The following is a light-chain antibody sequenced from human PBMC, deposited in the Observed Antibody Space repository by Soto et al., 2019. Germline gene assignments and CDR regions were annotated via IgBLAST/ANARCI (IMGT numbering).Light chain of an antibody. Sequence: HLTQAPSLLSASVGDRVTITCRASPSIGSYLNWYQHKSGEAPKLLIFAADTLKSGVPSRFSGSRSNKEFTRTVTSLQPEDFATYYCQQNYAVPYTFGLGTRVEIK. CDR3: QQNYAVPYT. V-gene: IGKV1-39*01. J-gene: IGKJ2*01. CDR1: PSIGSY. CDR2: AAD.